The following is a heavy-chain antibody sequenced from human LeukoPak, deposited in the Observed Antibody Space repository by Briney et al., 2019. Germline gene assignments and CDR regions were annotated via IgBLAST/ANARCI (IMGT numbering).Heavy chain of an antibody. D-gene: IGHD2-15*01. CDR3: ARAKAAAFDY. V-gene: IGHV4-39*01. CDR2: IHYSGNT. Sequence: PSETLSLTCTVSGGSISSAYYYWGWVRQAPGKGLEWIGSIHYSGNTNYKPSLKSRVIISVDTSKSQFSLKLSSVTAADTAVYYCARAKAAAFDYWGQGTLVTVSS. J-gene: IGHJ4*02. CDR1: GGSISSAYYY.